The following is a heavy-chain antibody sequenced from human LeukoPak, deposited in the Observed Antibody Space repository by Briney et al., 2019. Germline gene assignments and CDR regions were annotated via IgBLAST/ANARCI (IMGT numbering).Heavy chain of an antibody. V-gene: IGHV3-74*01. CDR2: INSHGNTT. J-gene: IGHJ4*02. Sequence: PVGSLRLSSSASGFTFSSYWMHWFRQAPGKGLVWVSRINSHGNTTSYADSVKGRFTICRDKAKNTLYLQMHSLRAEDTAVYYCARSSTTWGQGTLVTVSS. CDR3: ARSSTT. CDR1: GFTFSSYW. D-gene: IGHD2-2*01.